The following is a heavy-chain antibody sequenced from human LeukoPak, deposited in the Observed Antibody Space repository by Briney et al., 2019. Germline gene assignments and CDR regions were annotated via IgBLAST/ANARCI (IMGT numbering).Heavy chain of an antibody. CDR3: ARGPSRSGSYSILPAEYFQH. Sequence: GASVKVSCKASGYIFRSYGITWVRQAPGQGLEWMGWINPYNGNTNYAQKVQGRVTMTTDTSTSTAYMELRSLRSDDTAVYYCARGPSRSGSYSILPAEYFQHWGQGTLVTVSS. D-gene: IGHD1-26*01. V-gene: IGHV1-18*01. J-gene: IGHJ1*01. CDR1: GYIFRSYG. CDR2: INPYNGNT.